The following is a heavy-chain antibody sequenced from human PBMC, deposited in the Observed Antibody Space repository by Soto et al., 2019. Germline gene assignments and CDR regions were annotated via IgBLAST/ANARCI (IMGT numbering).Heavy chain of an antibody. CDR2: FGGYDVLT. Sequence: EVQLLESGGDLIQPGGPLGLSCPASGYTFNINATAGFRQLQGKGLEWVSAFGGYDVLTYYADSVEGRFTISRDNSKNTLYLQMNSLRAEDTAVYYCAKDRDLAHESRGYLFGNWGQGTLVTVSS. D-gene: IGHD3-22*01. CDR1: GYTFNINA. J-gene: IGHJ4*02. V-gene: IGHV3-23*01. CDR3: AKDRDLAHESRGYLFGN.